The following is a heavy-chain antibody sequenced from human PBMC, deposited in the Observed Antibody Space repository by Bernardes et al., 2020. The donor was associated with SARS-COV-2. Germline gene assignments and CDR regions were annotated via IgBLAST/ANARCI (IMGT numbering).Heavy chain of an antibody. J-gene: IGHJ6*03. CDR1: GFTFDDYG. V-gene: IGHV3-20*04. Sequence: GGSLRLSCAASGFTFDDYGMSWVRQAPGKGLEWVPGINWNGGSTGYADSVKGRFTISRDNAKNSLYLQMNSLRAEDTALYYCASQGGLLWRTMDVWGKGTTVTVSS. D-gene: IGHD2-21*01. CDR3: ASQGGLLWRTMDV. CDR2: INWNGGST.